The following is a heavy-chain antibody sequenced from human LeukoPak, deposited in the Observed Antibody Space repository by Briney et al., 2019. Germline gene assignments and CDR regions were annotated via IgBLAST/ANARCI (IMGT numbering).Heavy chain of an antibody. Sequence: ASVKVSCKASGYTFTSYGISWVRQAPGQGLEWMGWIRAYNGNTNYAQKFQGRVTMTTDTSTSTAYMALRSLRSDDTAVYYCARGDGSGWDETAFDIWGQGTMVTVSS. V-gene: IGHV1-18*01. CDR2: IRAYNGNT. D-gene: IGHD6-19*01. CDR1: GYTFTSYG. J-gene: IGHJ3*02. CDR3: ARGDGSGWDETAFDI.